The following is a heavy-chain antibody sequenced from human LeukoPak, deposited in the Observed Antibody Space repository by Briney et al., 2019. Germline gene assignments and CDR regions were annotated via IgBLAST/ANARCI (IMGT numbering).Heavy chain of an antibody. CDR2: ISYDGSNK. D-gene: IGHD5-12*01. Sequence: GGSLRLSCAASGFSFSSYAMFWVRQAPGKGLEWVAVISYDGSNKYYADSVKGRFTISRDNSKNTLYLQMNSLRAEDTAVYYCARDVGYFIVAGSFDYWGQGTLVTVSS. CDR1: GFSFSSYA. J-gene: IGHJ4*02. V-gene: IGHV3-30*04. CDR3: ARDVGYFIVAGSFDY.